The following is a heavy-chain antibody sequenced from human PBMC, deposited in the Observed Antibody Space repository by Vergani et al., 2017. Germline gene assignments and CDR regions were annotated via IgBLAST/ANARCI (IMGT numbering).Heavy chain of an antibody. CDR3: ARGPRWFGESGGFDY. V-gene: IGHV4-30-2*01. J-gene: IGHJ4*02. CDR2: NYHSGST. CDR1: GGSISSGGYS. D-gene: IGHD3-10*01. Sequence: QLQLQESGSGLVKPSQTLSLTCAVSGGSISSGGYSWSWIRQPPGKGLEWIGYNYHSGSTYYNPSLKSRVTISVDRSKNQFSLKLSSLTAADTAVYYCARGPRWFGESGGFDYWGQGTLVTVSS.